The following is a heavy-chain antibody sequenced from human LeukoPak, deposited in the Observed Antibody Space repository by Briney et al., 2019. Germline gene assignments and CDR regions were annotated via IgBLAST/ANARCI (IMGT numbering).Heavy chain of an antibody. Sequence: GGSLRLSCAASGFTFSSYAMSWVRQAPGKGLEWVSAISGSGGSTYYADSVKGRFTISRDNAKNSLYLQMNSLRAEDTAVYYCARPLLLWFGGIYDAFDIWGQGTMVTVSS. V-gene: IGHV3-23*01. CDR1: GFTFSSYA. CDR2: ISGSGGST. J-gene: IGHJ3*02. D-gene: IGHD3-10*01. CDR3: ARPLLLWFGGIYDAFDI.